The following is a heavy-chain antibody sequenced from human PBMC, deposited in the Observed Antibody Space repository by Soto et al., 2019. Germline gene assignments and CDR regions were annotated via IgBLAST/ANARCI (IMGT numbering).Heavy chain of an antibody. CDR3: VRARGAQWFGEQLF. V-gene: IGHV3-13*04. J-gene: IGHJ4*02. Sequence: EVQLVESGGGLVQPGGSLRLSCAASGFTFSSYDMHWVHQTTGKSLEWVSAIGTPGDTYYTGSVKGRFTISRENAKNSLYLQMNSLRDGDTAVSYCVRARGAQWFGEQLFWGQGILVTVSS. CDR1: GFTFSSYD. D-gene: IGHD3-10*01. CDR2: IGTPGDT.